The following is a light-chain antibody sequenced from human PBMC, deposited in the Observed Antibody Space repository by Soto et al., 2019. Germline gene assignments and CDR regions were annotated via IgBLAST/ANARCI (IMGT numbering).Light chain of an antibody. Sequence: QSALTQPASVSGSPGQSITISCTGTSSDVGGYNYVSWYQQHPGKAPKLMIYEVSNRPSGVSNRFSGSKSGNTASLTISGLQAEDEADYYCSSYTGSSTYFFGTGTKLTVL. J-gene: IGLJ1*01. CDR2: EVS. CDR1: SSDVGGYNY. V-gene: IGLV2-14*01. CDR3: SSYTGSSTYF.